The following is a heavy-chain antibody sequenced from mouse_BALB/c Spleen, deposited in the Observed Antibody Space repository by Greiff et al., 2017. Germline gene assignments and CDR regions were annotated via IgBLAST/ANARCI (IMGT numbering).Heavy chain of an antibody. V-gene: IGHV1-31*01. J-gene: IGHJ4*01. CDR3: ARESLYYYGSAYYYAMDY. CDR2: INPYNGST. CDR1: GYSFTGYY. Sequence: VQLQQSGPELVKPGASVKISCKASGYSFTGYYMHWVKQSHVKSLEWIGRINPYNGSTSYNQNFKDKASLTVDKSSSTAYMELHSLTSEDSAVYYCARESLYYYGSAYYYAMDYWGQGTSVTVSS. D-gene: IGHD1-1*01.